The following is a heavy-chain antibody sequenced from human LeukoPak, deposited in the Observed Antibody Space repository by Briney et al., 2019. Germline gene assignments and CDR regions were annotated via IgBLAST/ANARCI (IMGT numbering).Heavy chain of an antibody. Sequence: SETLSLTCTVSGGSISSSSYYWGWIRQPPGKGLEWIGSIYYSGSTYYNPSLKSRVTISVDTSKNQFSLKLSSVTAADTAAYYCARDRYCSSTSCGYYYYYYMDVWGKGTTVTVSS. CDR1: GGSISSSSYY. D-gene: IGHD2-2*01. CDR2: IYYSGST. J-gene: IGHJ6*03. V-gene: IGHV4-39*07. CDR3: ARDRYCSSTSCGYYYYYYMDV.